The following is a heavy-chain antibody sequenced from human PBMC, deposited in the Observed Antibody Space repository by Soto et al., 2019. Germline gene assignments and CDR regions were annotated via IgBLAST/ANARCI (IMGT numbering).Heavy chain of an antibody. Sequence: GGSLRLSWAASGFTFSSYSRNCVRQAQGKGLEWVSSISSSSSCIYYADSVKGRFTISRDNAKNSLYLQMNSLREEDTAVYYWASWGGIASPAYDGSLAAYDYWGKGTLVTVSS. CDR2: ISSSSSCI. CDR3: ASWGGIASPAYDGSLAAYDY. V-gene: IGHV3-21*01. J-gene: IGHJ4*02. CDR1: GFTFSSYS. D-gene: IGHD6-13*01.